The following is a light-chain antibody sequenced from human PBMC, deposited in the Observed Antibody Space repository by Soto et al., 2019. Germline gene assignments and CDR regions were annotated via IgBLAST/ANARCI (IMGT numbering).Light chain of an antibody. CDR1: SSNIGAGYD. Sequence: QSLLTQPPSVSGAPGQRVTISCTGGSSNIGAGYDVPWYQQLPGTAPKLLIYGNTNRPSGVPDRFSGSKSGTSASLAITGLQAEDEADYYCQSFDSSLNAYVFGTGTKVTVL. CDR2: GNT. J-gene: IGLJ1*01. V-gene: IGLV1-40*01. CDR3: QSFDSSLNAYV.